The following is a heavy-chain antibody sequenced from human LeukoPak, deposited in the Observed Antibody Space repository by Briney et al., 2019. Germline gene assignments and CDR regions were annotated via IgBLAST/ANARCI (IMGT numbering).Heavy chain of an antibody. V-gene: IGHV3-23*01. CDR2: ISGSGGST. D-gene: IGHD2-2*01. Sequence: GGSLRLSCAASGFTFSSYAMSWVRQAPGKGLEWVSAISGSGGSTYYADSVKGRFTISRDNSKNTLYLQMNSLRAEDTAVYCCAKDLLASSTSCSWGYWGQGTLVTVSS. J-gene: IGHJ4*02. CDR3: AKDLLASSTSCSWGY. CDR1: GFTFSSYA.